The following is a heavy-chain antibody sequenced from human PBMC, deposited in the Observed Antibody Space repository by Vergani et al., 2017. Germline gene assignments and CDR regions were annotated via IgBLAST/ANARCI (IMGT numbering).Heavy chain of an antibody. CDR2: INHSGST. CDR1: GGSFSGYY. V-gene: IGHV4-34*01. D-gene: IGHD5-18*01. CDR3: ARGNKDTAMVKDYYYYMDV. Sequence: QVQLQQWGAGLLKPSETLSLTCAVYGGSFSGYYWSWIRQSPGKGLEWFGEINHSGSTNYNPSLKSRVTISVDTSKNQFSLKLSSVTAADTAVYYCARGNKDTAMVKDYYYYMDVWGKGTTVTVSS. J-gene: IGHJ6*03.